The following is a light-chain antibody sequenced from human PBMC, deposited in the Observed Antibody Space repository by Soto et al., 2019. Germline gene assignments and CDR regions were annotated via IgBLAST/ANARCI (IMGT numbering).Light chain of an antibody. CDR2: DNN. CDR1: SSNIENNL. Sequence: QSVLTQPPSVSAAPGQKVTISCSGSSSNIENNLVSWYRQFPGTAPTFLIFDNNKRPSRIPDRFSGSKSGTSATLGITGLQTGDEAVYYCGSWDTSLSAWLFGGGTKLTVL. CDR3: GSWDTSLSAWL. V-gene: IGLV1-51*01. J-gene: IGLJ3*02.